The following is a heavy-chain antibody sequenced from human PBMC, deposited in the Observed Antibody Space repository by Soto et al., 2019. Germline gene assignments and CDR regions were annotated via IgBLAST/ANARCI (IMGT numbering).Heavy chain of an antibody. J-gene: IGHJ5*02. CDR2: IYYSGNI. Sequence: PSETLSLTCTVSGGSISSYYWSWIRQPPGKGLEWIGYIYYSGNINYNPSLKSRVTILVDTSKNQFSLKLSSVTAADTAVYYCVRGMGFCSSTSCYPWFDPWGQGTLVTVSS. D-gene: IGHD2-2*01. CDR1: GGSISSYY. V-gene: IGHV4-59*01. CDR3: VRGMGFCSSTSCYPWFDP.